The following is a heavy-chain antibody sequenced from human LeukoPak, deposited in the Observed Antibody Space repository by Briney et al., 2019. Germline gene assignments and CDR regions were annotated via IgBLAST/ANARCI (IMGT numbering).Heavy chain of an antibody. J-gene: IGHJ4*02. CDR3: AKGRYNYDY. D-gene: IGHD5-18*01. V-gene: IGHV3-21*04. CDR1: GFTFSSYS. Sequence: KPGGSLRLSCAASGFTFSSYSMNWVRQAPGKGLEWVSSISSSSSYIYYADSVKGRFTISRDNAKNSLYLQMNGLRAEDTALYYCAKGRYNYDYWGQGTLVTVSS. CDR2: ISSSSSYI.